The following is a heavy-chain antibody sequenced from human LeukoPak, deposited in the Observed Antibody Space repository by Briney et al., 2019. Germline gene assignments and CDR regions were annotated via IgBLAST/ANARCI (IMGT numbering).Heavy chain of an antibody. D-gene: IGHD5-12*01. V-gene: IGHV3-33*01. CDR3: GRDRGYGGYDPFDY. CDR2: IWYDGTNK. CDR1: RFTFSSYG. Sequence: GGSLRLSCVVSRFTFSSYGMHWVRQAPGKGLEWVAFIWYDGTNKDYADSVKGRFTISRDNSKNTLYLQMNSLRAEDTAVYYCGRDRGYGGYDPFDYWGQGTLVTVSS. J-gene: IGHJ4*02.